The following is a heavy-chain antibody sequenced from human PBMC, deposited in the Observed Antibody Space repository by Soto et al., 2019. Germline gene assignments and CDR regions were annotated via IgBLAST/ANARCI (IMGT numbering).Heavy chain of an antibody. J-gene: IGHJ6*03. CDR2: IYYSGST. CDR3: ARLYYYYMDV. CDR1: GGSISSYY. V-gene: IGHV4-59*01. Sequence: SETLFLTCTVSGGSISSYYWSWIRQPPGKGLEWIGYIYYSGSTNYNPSLKSRVTISVDTSKNQFSLKLSSVTAADTAVYYCARLYYYYMDVWGKGTTVTVSS.